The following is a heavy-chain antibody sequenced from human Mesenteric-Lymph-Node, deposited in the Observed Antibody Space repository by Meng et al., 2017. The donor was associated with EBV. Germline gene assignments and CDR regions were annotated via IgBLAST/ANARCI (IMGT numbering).Heavy chain of an antibody. CDR3: ARESPSMTGAGTFDY. V-gene: IGHV1-18*01. CDR1: GYTLSNFG. CDR2: ISVYNGNT. J-gene: IGHJ4*02. Sequence: QVQLLQSGPEVKKPGASVKVSCKASGYTLSNFGISWVRQAPGQGLEWLAWISVYNGNTKYGQKLQGRVTVTTDTSTSTAYMELRSLRSDDTAVYYCARESPSMTGAGTFDYWGQGTLVTVSS. D-gene: IGHD6-13*01.